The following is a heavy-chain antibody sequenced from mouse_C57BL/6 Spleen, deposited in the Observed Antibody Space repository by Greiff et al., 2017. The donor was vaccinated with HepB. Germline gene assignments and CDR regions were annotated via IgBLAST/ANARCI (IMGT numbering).Heavy chain of an antibody. D-gene: IGHD2-3*01. CDR1: GFTFSDYY. Sequence: EVQVVESEGGLVQPGSSMKLSCTASGFTFSDYYMAWVRQVPEKGLEWVANINYDGSSTYYLDSLKSRFIISRDNAKNILYLQMSSLKSEDTATYYCARGGYDGYPDYWGQGTTLTVSS. CDR2: INYDGSST. CDR3: ARGGYDGYPDY. V-gene: IGHV5-16*01. J-gene: IGHJ2*01.